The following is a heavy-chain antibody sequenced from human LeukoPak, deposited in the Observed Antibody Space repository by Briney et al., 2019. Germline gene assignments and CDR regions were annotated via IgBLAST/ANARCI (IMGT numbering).Heavy chain of an antibody. V-gene: IGHV3-15*01. J-gene: IGHJ3*02. CDR2: IKSKTDGGTT. CDR3: TTVSNPFTFGKAFDI. CDR1: GFTFSDAW. D-gene: IGHD3-16*01. Sequence: GGSLRLSCAASGFTFSDAWMSWVRRAPGKVLEWVGRIKSKTDGGTTDYAAPVKGRFTISRDDSKNTLYLQMNSLKTEDTAVYYCTTVSNPFTFGKAFDIWGQGTMVTVSS.